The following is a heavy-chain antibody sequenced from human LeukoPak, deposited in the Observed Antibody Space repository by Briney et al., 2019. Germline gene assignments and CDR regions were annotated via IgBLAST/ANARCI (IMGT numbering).Heavy chain of an antibody. CDR3: AKERGCSGGSCYSAAFDI. CDR2: ISYDGSNK. V-gene: IGHV3-30*18. CDR1: GFTFSSYG. Sequence: GGSPRLSCAASGFTFSSYGMHWVRQAPGKGLEWVAVISYDGSNKYYADSVKGRFTISRDNSKNTLYLQMNSLRAEDTAVYYCAKERGCSGGSCYSAAFDIWGQGTMVTVSS. J-gene: IGHJ3*02. D-gene: IGHD2-15*01.